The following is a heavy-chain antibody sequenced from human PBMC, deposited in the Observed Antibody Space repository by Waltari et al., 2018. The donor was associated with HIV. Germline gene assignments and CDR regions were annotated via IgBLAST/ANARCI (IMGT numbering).Heavy chain of an antibody. Sequence: QLQLQESGPGLVKPSETLSLTCTVSGCSIRSSSYYWGWIRQPPGKGLEWIGSIYYSGSTYYNPSLKSRVTISVDTSKNQFSLKLSSVTAADTAVYYCARAAPWNWFDPWGQGTLVTVSS. CDR1: GCSIRSSSYY. CDR2: IYYSGST. V-gene: IGHV4-39*01. D-gene: IGHD6-13*01. CDR3: ARAAPWNWFDP. J-gene: IGHJ5*02.